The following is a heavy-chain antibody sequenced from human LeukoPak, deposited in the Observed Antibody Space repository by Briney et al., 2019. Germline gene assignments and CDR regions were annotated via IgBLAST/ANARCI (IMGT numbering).Heavy chain of an antibody. CDR2: IYNSGST. CDR3: ARHWNDDPYFDS. V-gene: IGHV4-59*01. Sequence: SETLSLTCTVSGGSISSYYWSWIRQPPGKGQEWIGYIYNSGSTNYNPSLKSRVTISVDTSKNQFSLKLSSVTAADTAVYYRARHWNDDPYFDSWGQGTLVTVSS. D-gene: IGHD1-1*01. J-gene: IGHJ4*02. CDR1: GGSISSYY.